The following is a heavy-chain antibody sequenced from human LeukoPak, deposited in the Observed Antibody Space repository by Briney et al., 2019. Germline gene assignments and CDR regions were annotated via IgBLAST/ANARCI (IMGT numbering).Heavy chain of an antibody. J-gene: IGHJ4*02. CDR2: IYSGGST. D-gene: IGHD6-6*01. Sequence: GGSLRLSCAASGFTVSSNYMSWVRQAPGKGLEWGSVIYSGGSTYYADSVKGRFTISRDNSKNTLYLQMNSLRAEDTAVYYCARGGSHIAARPPALGYWGQGTLVTVSS. CDR3: ARGGSHIAARPPALGY. CDR1: GFTVSSNY. V-gene: IGHV3-53*01.